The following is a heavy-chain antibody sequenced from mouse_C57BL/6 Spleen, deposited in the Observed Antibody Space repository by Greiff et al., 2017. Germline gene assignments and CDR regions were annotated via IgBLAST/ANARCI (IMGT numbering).Heavy chain of an antibody. CDR1: GFTFSDYG. D-gene: IGHD3-3*01. CDR2: ISSGSSTI. CDR3: ARAGREYYFDY. V-gene: IGHV5-17*01. J-gene: IGHJ2*01. Sequence: EVKLVESGGGLVKPGGSLKLSCAASGFTFSDYGMHWVRQAPEKGLEWVAYISSGSSTIYYADTVKGRFTISRDNAKNTLFLQMTSLRSEDTAMYYCARAGREYYFDYWGQGTTLTVSS.